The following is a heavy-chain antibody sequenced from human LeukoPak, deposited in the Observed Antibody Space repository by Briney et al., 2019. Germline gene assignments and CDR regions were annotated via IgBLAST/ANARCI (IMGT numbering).Heavy chain of an antibody. J-gene: IGHJ4*02. CDR3: ARGSTSDWPLDH. CDR2: INAGNGNT. V-gene: IGHV1-3*01. CDR1: GYTFTSYA. Sequence: GASVKVSCKASGYTFTSYAMHWVRQAPGQRLEWMGWINAGNGNTKYSQKFQGRVTITRDTSASTAYMELSSLRSEDTAVYYCARGSTSDWPLDHWGQETLVTISS. D-gene: IGHD2-2*01.